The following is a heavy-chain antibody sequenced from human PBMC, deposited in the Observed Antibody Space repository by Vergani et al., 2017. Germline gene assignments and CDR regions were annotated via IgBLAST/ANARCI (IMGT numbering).Heavy chain of an antibody. D-gene: IGHD2-15*01. J-gene: IGHJ3*02. Sequence: QVQLQESGPGLVKPPGTLSLTCAVSGDSFRSNKWWTWVRQSPGKTLEWIGEISHSGGTNYNPSLKGRVTLSLDTSKNYFCLRLSSVTAADTAVYYCARDLKSYGSGGSCFSVWCAFDMWGRGTTVTVS. CDR1: GDSFRSNKW. CDR2: ISHSGGT. CDR3: ARDLKSYGSGGSCFSVWCAFDM. V-gene: IGHV4-4*03.